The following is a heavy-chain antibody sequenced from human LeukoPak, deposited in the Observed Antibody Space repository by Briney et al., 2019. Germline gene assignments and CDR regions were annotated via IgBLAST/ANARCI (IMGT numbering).Heavy chain of an antibody. CDR3: ARLVPPGWFDP. Sequence: GSLRLSCAASGFTLNTRTMHWVRQPPGKGLEWIANIYYSGSTYLNPSLKSRVTISIDTSKNQFSLKLTSVTAADTAVYYCARLVPPGWFDPWGQGTLVTVSS. CDR2: IYYSGST. V-gene: IGHV4-39*01. J-gene: IGHJ5*02. CDR1: GFTLNTRTMH.